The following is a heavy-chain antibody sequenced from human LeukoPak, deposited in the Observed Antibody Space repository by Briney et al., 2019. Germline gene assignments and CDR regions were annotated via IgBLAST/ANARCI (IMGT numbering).Heavy chain of an antibody. V-gene: IGHV3-9*03. Sequence: QSGGSLRLSCAASGFTFDDYGMSWVRQAPGKGLEWVSGISWNSGSIGYADSVKGRFTISRDNAKNSLYLQMNSLRAEDMALYYCAKVRGYSYGYGAFDIWGQGTMVTVSS. CDR3: AKVRGYSYGYGAFDI. CDR2: ISWNSGSI. J-gene: IGHJ3*02. D-gene: IGHD5-18*01. CDR1: GFTFDDYG.